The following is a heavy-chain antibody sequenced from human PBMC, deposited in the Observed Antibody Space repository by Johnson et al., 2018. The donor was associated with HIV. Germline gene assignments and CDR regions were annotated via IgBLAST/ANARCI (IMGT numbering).Heavy chain of an antibody. V-gene: IGHV3-30*04. D-gene: IGHD4-23*01. J-gene: IGHJ3*02. CDR3: ARSSTVVTPHDI. Sequence: QVQLVESGGGVVQPGRSMRLSCAASGFTFSSYAMHWVRQAPGQGLEWVAVISYDGSNKYYADSVKGRFTISRDNSKNTLYLQMNSLRAEDTAVYYCARSSTVVTPHDIWGQGTMVTVSS. CDR1: GFTFSSYA. CDR2: ISYDGSNK.